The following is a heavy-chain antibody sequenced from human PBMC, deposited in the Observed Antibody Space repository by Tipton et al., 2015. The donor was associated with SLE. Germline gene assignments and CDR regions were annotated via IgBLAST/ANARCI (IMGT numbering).Heavy chain of an antibody. D-gene: IGHD7-27*01. CDR2: IYHTGST. V-gene: IGHV4-34*01. CDR3: ARGFPNWGAYAYFDY. Sequence: TLSLTCAVNGGSFSGYHWSWIRQPPGKGLEFIGEIYHTGSTNYNPSLQSRVSISLDTSTDQFSLKLRSVTVADTAVYYCARGFPNWGAYAYFDYWGQGTLVTVSS. J-gene: IGHJ4*02. CDR1: GGSFSGYH.